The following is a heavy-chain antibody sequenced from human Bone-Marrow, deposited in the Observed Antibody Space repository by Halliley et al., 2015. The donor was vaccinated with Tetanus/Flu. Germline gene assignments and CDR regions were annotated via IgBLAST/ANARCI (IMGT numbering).Heavy chain of an antibody. CDR3: ARTYASSARYYYYYGLDV. CDR2: IYDGESA. Sequence: IYDGESAKYNPSLKSRVTISVDRSKNQFSLNLSSVTAADPAVYYCARTYASSARYYYYYGLDVWGQGTTVTVSS. D-gene: IGHD6-6*01. J-gene: IGHJ6*02. V-gene: IGHV4-30-2*04.